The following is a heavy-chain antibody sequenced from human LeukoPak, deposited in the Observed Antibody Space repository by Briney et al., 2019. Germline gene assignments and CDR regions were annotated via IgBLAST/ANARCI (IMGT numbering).Heavy chain of an antibody. CDR3: AKATVGGYED. Sequence: GGSLRLSCAASGFTFSGNYMSWVRQAPGKGLEWVSVVASDGSTKYADSVKGRFAISRDNSKNTLYLQMNSLRAEDTGVYYCAKATVGGYEDWGQGTLVTVSS. CDR2: VASDGST. V-gene: IGHV3-53*01. D-gene: IGHD5-12*01. CDR1: GFTFSGNY. J-gene: IGHJ4*02.